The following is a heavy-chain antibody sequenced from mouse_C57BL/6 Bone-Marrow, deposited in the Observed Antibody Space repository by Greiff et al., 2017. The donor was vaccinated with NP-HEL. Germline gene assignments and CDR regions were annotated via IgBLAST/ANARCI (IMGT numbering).Heavy chain of an antibody. CDR2: IDPSDSET. D-gene: IGHD1-1*01. CDR1: GYTFTSYW. CDR3: ARDYYGSDAWFAY. V-gene: IGHV1-52*01. Sequence: VKLQQPGAELVRPGSSVKLSCKASGYTFTSYWMHWVKQRPIQGLEWIGNIDPSDSETHYNQKFKDKATLTVDKSSSTAYMQLSSLTSEDSAVYYCARDYYGSDAWFAYWGQGTLVTVSA. J-gene: IGHJ3*01.